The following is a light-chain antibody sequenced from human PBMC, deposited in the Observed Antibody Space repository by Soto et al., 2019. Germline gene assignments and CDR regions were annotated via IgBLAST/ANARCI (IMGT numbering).Light chain of an antibody. CDR2: SDT. J-gene: IGLJ2*01. V-gene: IGLV1-44*01. CDR3: LAWDGSLSEVV. CDR1: SSNIGNNP. Sequence: QSVLTQPPSASGTPGRRVAISCSGSSSNIGNNPVSWYQQLPGTAPKLLIYSDTQRPSGVPDRFAASRSGTSASLAISGLQSEDEADYYCLAWDGSLSEVVFGGGTQLTVL.